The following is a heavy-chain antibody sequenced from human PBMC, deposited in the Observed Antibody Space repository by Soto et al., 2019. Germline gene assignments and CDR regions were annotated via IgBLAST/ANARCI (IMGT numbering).Heavy chain of an antibody. CDR1: GFTFSSYA. J-gene: IGHJ5*02. D-gene: IGHD2-15*01. Sequence: GGSLRLSCAASGFTFSSYAMHWVRQAPGKGLEWVAVISCDGSNKYYADTVKGRFTISRDNSKNKLYLQMNSLKAEDKAVYNCARVFLVVAAGTEKKVRIPGWFDPWGQETLVTVSS. V-gene: IGHV3-30-3*01. CDR3: ARVFLVVAAGTEKKVRIPGWFDP. CDR2: ISCDGSNK.